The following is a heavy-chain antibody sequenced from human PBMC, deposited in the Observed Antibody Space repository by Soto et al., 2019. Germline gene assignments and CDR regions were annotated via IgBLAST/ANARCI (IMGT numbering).Heavy chain of an antibody. CDR1: GFPFSDYA. V-gene: IGHV3-23*01. Sequence: SWGSLRLSCTASGFPFSDYAMAWVRQAPGKGLEWVSTISVGSSVIYYGDSVKGRFTISRDNAKKTLFLQLNRLSAEDTATYYCAKVLSKNYYYPFDFWGKGNKVNVSS. D-gene: IGHD3-10*01. J-gene: IGHJ4*02. CDR3: AKVLSKNYYYPFDF. CDR2: ISVGSSVI.